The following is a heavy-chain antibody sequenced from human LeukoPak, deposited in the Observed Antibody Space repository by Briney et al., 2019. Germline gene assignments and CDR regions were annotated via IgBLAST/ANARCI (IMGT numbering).Heavy chain of an antibody. Sequence: GGSLRLSCAASGLSFSTCGMHWVRQAPGKGLEWVAFIRYDGGDKYYAGSVKDRFTISRDNSKNTLYLQVNSLRAEDTAVYYCTKDWSSGSFNRAFDYWGQGTLVTVSS. D-gene: IGHD1-26*01. CDR3: TKDWSSGSFNRAFDY. CDR1: GLSFSTCG. CDR2: IRYDGGDK. V-gene: IGHV3-30*02. J-gene: IGHJ4*02.